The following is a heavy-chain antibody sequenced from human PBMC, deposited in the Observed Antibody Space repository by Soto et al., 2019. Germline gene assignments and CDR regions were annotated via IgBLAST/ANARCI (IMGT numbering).Heavy chain of an antibody. D-gene: IGHD2-8*01. CDR3: ARQGYCTNGVCWTGYYFDY. Sequence: VASVKVSCKASGYTFTSYGISWVRQAPGQGLEWMGWISAYNGNTNYAQKLQGRVTMTTDTSTSTAYMELRSLRSDDTAVYYCARQGYCTNGVCWTGYYFDYWGQGTLVTVSS. CDR1: GYTFTSYG. V-gene: IGHV1-18*01. CDR2: ISAYNGNT. J-gene: IGHJ4*02.